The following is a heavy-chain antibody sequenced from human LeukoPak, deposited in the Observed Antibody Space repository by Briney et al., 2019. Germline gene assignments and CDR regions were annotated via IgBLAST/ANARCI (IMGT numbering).Heavy chain of an antibody. CDR2: VKSKTDGSTT. V-gene: IGHV3-15*01. CDR1: GFTFSNAW. Sequence: GGSLRLSCAASGFTFSNAWMSWVRQARGEWLECVGRVKSKTDGSTTDYAAPVKGRFTISRDDSKNTLYLQMNSLKTEDTAVYYCTTIRLGELSLYPYYYYYMDVWGKGTTVTVSS. CDR3: TTIRLGELSLYPYYYYYMDV. D-gene: IGHD3-16*02. J-gene: IGHJ6*03.